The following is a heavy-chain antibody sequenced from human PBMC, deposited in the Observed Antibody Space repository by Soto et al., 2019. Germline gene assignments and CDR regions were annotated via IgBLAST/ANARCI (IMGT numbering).Heavy chain of an antibody. J-gene: IGHJ4*02. CDR3: ASDVGVQELGY. CDR2: IKPDGRGE. Sequence: WVSLRLSCAASRFTFRSNWMRWVCQAPGRGLERVANIKPDGRGEYYLDSVRGRFTISRDNAENSLFLQIDSLRVEATAVYYCASDVGVQELGYWGQGTLVTVSS. V-gene: IGHV3-7*01. D-gene: IGHD6-6*01. CDR1: RFTFRSNW.